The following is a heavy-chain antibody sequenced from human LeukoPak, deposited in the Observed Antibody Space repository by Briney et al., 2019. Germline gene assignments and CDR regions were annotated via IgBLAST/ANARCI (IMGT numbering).Heavy chain of an antibody. Sequence: PGGSLRLSCAASGLTFSNAWMSWVRQAPGKGLEWVGRIKRKSDGGTTDYAAPVKGRFTISRDDSKNTLYLQMDSLKSEDTAVYYCTTELDVRPNHYWGQGTLVTVSS. CDR3: TTELDVRPNHY. J-gene: IGHJ4*02. CDR1: GLTFSNAW. V-gene: IGHV3-15*01. CDR2: IKRKSDGGTT. D-gene: IGHD1-14*01.